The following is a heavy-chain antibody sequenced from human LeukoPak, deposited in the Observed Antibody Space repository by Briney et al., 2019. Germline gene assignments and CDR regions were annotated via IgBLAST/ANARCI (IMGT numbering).Heavy chain of an antibody. Sequence: GGSLRLSCAASGFTFSSYSMNWVRQAPGKGLEWVSSISSSSSYIYYADSVKGRFTTSRDNAKNSLYLQMNSLRAEDTAVYYCARADFCSGGSCYPYPFDYWGQGTLVTVSS. CDR2: ISSSSSYI. J-gene: IGHJ4*02. CDR3: ARADFCSGGSCYPYPFDY. D-gene: IGHD2-15*01. V-gene: IGHV3-21*01. CDR1: GFTFSSYS.